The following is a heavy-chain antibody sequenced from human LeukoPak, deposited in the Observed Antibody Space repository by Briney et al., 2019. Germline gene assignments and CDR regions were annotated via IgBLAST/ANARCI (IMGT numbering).Heavy chain of an antibody. V-gene: IGHV4-59*01. D-gene: IGHD6-19*01. CDR2: IYYSGST. CDR3: ASSLINSSGYLDY. CDR1: GGSISSYY. Sequence: KPSETLSLTCTVSGGSISSYYWSWIRQPPGKGLEWIGYIYYSGSTNYNPSLKSRVTISVDTSKNQFSLKLSSVTAADTAMYYCASSLINSSGYLDYWGQGTLVTVSS. J-gene: IGHJ4*02.